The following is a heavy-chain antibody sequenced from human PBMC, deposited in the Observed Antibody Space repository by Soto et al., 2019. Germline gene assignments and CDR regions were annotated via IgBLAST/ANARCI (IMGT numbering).Heavy chain of an antibody. V-gene: IGHV4-59*01. CDR1: GGSISSYY. CDR3: ARYGSGWYWYFDL. D-gene: IGHD6-19*01. J-gene: IGHJ2*01. CDR2: IYYGGST. Sequence: SETLSLTCTVSGGSISSYYWSWIRQPPGKGLEWIGYIYYGGSTNYNPSLKSRVTISVDTSKNQFSLKLSSVTAADTAVYYCARYGSGWYWYFDLWGRGTLVTVSS.